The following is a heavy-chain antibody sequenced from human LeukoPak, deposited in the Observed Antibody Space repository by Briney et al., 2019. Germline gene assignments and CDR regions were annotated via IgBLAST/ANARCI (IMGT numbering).Heavy chain of an antibody. CDR1: GFTFSSYA. V-gene: IGHV3-23*01. CDR3: AGGQSDSSDYYRC. Sequence: GGSLRLSCAASGFTFSSYAMSWVRQAPGKGLEGVSAISGSGGSTYYADSVKGRFTISRDNSKNPLYLQMNSLRAEDTAVYYCAGGQSDSSDYYRCWGEGTLVTVSS. D-gene: IGHD3-22*01. J-gene: IGHJ4*02. CDR2: ISGSGGST.